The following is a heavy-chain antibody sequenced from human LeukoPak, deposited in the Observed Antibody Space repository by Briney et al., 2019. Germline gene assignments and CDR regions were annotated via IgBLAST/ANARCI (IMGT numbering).Heavy chain of an antibody. V-gene: IGHV4-34*01. CDR3: ARTHVPRREYYYMDV. D-gene: IGHD1-26*01. J-gene: IGHJ6*03. Sequence: SETLSLTCAVYGGSFSGYYWSWIRQPPGKGLEWIGEINHSGSTNYNPSLKSRVTISVDTSKNQFSLKLSSVTAADTAVYYCARTHVPRREYYYMDVWGKGTTVTVSS. CDR1: GGSFSGYY. CDR2: INHSGST.